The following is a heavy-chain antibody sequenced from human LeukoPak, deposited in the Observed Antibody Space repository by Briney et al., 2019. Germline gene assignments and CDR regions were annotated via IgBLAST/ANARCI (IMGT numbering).Heavy chain of an antibody. J-gene: IGHJ4*02. Sequence: ASVKVSCKASGYTFTGYYMHWVRQAPGQGLEWMGWINANSGGTNYAQKFQGRVTMTRDTSISTVYMELSRLRSDDTAVYYCAKEGSSGWVPNYWGQGTLVTVSS. CDR1: GYTFTGYY. D-gene: IGHD6-19*01. CDR3: AKEGSSGWVPNY. V-gene: IGHV1-2*02. CDR2: INANSGGT.